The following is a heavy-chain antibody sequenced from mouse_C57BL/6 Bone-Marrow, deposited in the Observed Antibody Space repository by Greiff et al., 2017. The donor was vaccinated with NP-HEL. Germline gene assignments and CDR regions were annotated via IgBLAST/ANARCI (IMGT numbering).Heavy chain of an antibody. D-gene: IGHD1-1*01. CDR2: IDPSDSYT. J-gene: IGHJ2*01. Sequence: QVQLQQPGAELVMPGASVKLSCKASGYTFTSYWMHWVKQRPGQGLEWIGEIDPSDSYTKYNQKFKGKSTLTVDKSSSTAYMQLSSLTSEDSAVYYCARRGTTVVDPLDYWGQGTTLTVSS. V-gene: IGHV1-69*01. CDR3: ARRGTTVVDPLDY. CDR1: GYTFTSYW.